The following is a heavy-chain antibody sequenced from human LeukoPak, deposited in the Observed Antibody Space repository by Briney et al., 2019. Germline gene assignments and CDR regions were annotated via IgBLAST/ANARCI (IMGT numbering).Heavy chain of an antibody. CDR2: INHSGST. D-gene: IGHD3-3*01. V-gene: IGHV4-34*01. CDR1: GGSFSGYY. J-gene: IGHJ6*03. CDR3: ARSITIFGVPHMDV. Sequence: ASETLSLTCAVYGGSFSGYYWSWIRQPPGKGLEWIGEINHSGSTNYNPSLKSRVTISVDTSKNQFSLKLSSVTAADTAVYYCARSITIFGVPHMDVWGKGTTVTVSS.